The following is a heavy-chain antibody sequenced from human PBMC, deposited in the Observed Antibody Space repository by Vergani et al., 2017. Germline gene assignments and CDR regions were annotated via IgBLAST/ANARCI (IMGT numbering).Heavy chain of an antibody. D-gene: IGHD1-26*01. CDR3: AREEVDAFDI. V-gene: IGHV1-69-2*01. CDR1: GYTFTDHY. J-gene: IGHJ3*02. Sequence: EVQLVQSGAEVKKPGATMKISCKVSGYTFTDHYMHWVKQAPGKGLEWMGLVDPEDGETIYAEKFKGRVTIAADTSTDTAHLELSSLRSEDTAVYYCAREEVDAFDIWGQGTMVTVSS. CDR2: VDPEDGET.